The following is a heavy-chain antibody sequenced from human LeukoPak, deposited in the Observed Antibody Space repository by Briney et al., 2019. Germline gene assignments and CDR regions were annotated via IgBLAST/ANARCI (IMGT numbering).Heavy chain of an antibody. D-gene: IGHD3-10*01. CDR1: GYTFTSYY. Sequence: ASVKVSCKASGYTFTSYYMHWVRQAPGQGLEWMGIINPSGGSTSYAQKFQGRVTMTRDTSTSTVYMELSSLRSEDTAVYYCARGPRGSGSCRFNWFDPWGQGTLVTVSS. V-gene: IGHV1-46*01. CDR2: INPSGGST. CDR3: ARGPRGSGSCRFNWFDP. J-gene: IGHJ5*02.